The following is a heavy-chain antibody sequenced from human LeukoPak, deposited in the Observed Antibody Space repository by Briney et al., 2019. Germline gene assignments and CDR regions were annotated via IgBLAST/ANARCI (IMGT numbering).Heavy chain of an antibody. CDR3: ARGPGYCSSTSCYPLAQLDY. Sequence: ASVKVSCKASGYTFTSYGISWVRQAPGQGLEWMGWINPNSGGTNYAQKFQGRVTMTRDTSISTAYMELSRLRSDDTAVYYCARGPGYCSSTSCYPLAQLDYWGQGTLVTVSS. D-gene: IGHD2-2*01. CDR1: GYTFTSYG. J-gene: IGHJ4*02. CDR2: INPNSGGT. V-gene: IGHV1-2*02.